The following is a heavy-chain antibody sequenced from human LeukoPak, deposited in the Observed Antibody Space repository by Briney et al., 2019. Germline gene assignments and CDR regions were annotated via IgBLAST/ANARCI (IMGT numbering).Heavy chain of an antibody. CDR3: ARDLLVTYSGYDSYYFDY. D-gene: IGHD5-12*01. CDR2: ISYSSGYI. CDR1: GFTFSIYN. J-gene: IGHJ4*02. V-gene: IGHV3-21*01. Sequence: GGSLRLSCAASGFTFSIYNINWVRQAPGKGLEWVSSISYSSGYIFYADSVKGRFTISGDNSKNTLYLQMNSLRAEDTAVYYCARDLLVTYSGYDSYYFDYWGQGTLVTVSS.